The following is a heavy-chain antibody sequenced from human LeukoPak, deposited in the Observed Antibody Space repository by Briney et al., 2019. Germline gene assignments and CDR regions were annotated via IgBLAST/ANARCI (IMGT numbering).Heavy chain of an antibody. Sequence: PSETLSLTCTVSGGSISSYYWSWIRQPPGKGLEWIGYIYYSGSTNYNPSLKSRVTISVDTSKNQFSLKLSFVTAADTAVYYCARTSSSGWTNWFDPWGQGTLVTVSS. V-gene: IGHV4-59*08. D-gene: IGHD6-19*01. CDR2: IYYSGST. J-gene: IGHJ5*02. CDR1: GGSISSYY. CDR3: ARTSSSGWTNWFDP.